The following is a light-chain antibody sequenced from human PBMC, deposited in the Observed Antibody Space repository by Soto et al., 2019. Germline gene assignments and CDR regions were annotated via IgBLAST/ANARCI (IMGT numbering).Light chain of an antibody. V-gene: IGKV3-20*01. CDR2: RAS. J-gene: IGKJ1*01. CDR1: QTVNNNY. Sequence: EILLTQSPGTLSLSPGERATLSCRASQTVNNNYLVWYQHKPGRAPRLLIFRASIRAAGIPDRFSGSGSGTDFTLTSSRLEPEDFAVYYCQQHAGSPWTLGQGNTVEIK. CDR3: QQHAGSPWT.